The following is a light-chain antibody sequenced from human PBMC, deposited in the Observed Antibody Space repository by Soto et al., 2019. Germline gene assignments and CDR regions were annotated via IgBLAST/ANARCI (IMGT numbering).Light chain of an antibody. CDR1: QSISSSY. V-gene: IGKV3-20*01. CDR3: QQYGGSAGT. CDR2: HAS. Sequence: ELVLTQSPGTLSLSPGDRATLSCRASQSISSSYLAWYQQKPGQAPRLLIYHASSRATGIPDRFIGSGSGTDFSLTISRLEPEDFAVYYCQQYGGSAGTFGQGTKVEIK. J-gene: IGKJ1*01.